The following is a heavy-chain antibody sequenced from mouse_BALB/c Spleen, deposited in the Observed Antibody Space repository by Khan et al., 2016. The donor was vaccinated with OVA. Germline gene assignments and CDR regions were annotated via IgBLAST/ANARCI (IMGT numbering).Heavy chain of an antibody. Sequence: VQLQQSGPELVKPGASVKISCKASGYSFIGYFMNWVKQSHGKSLEWIGRINPYNGDTLYNQKFKGKAKLTVDKSSSTAHMEYLSLTSEDSAVYYCGRSEDYDYWADYFDYWSQCTTLTVSS. D-gene: IGHD2-4*01. CDR3: GRSEDYDYWADYFDY. CDR2: INPYNGDT. J-gene: IGHJ2*01. CDR1: GYSFIGYF. V-gene: IGHV1-37*01.